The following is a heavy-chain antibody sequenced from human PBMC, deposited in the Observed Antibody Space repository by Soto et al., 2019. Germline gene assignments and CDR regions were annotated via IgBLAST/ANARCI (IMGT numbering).Heavy chain of an antibody. CDR2: IIPIFGTA. J-gene: IGHJ3*02. Sequence: SVKVSCKASGGTFSSYAIRWVRQAPGQGLEWMGGIIPIFGTANYAQKFQGRVTITADKSTSTAYMELSSLRSEDTAVYYCARELRDDAFDIWGQGTMVTVSS. D-gene: IGHD2-21*02. CDR3: ARELRDDAFDI. V-gene: IGHV1-69*06. CDR1: GGTFSSYA.